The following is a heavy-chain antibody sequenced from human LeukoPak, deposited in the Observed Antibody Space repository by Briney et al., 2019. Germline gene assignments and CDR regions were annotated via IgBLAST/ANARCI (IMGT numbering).Heavy chain of an antibody. J-gene: IGHJ4*02. V-gene: IGHV4-4*02. CDR2: IWRSDHT. CDR1: GGSISSRDW. D-gene: IGHD2-2*01. CDR3: ARDPHCSSTNCPFDF. Sequence: PSGTLSLTCAVSGGSISSRDWWSWVRQPPGRGLEWIGYIWRSDHTNCNPSLKSRVTMSLDKSKNQFSLKLSSVTAADTAVYYCARDPHCSSTNCPFDFWGQGTLVIVSS.